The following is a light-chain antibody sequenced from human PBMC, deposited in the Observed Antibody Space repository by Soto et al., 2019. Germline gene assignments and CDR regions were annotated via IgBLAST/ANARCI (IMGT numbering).Light chain of an antibody. Sequence: SYVLTQPPSVSVAPGKTGRITCGGNNIGSKSVHWYQQKPGQAPVLLIYYDSDRPSGIPERFSGSNSGNTATLTISRVEAGDEADYYCQVWDSSSDHVVFGGGTKLTVL. CDR2: YDS. CDR1: NIGSKS. CDR3: QVWDSSSDHVV. V-gene: IGLV3-21*04. J-gene: IGLJ2*01.